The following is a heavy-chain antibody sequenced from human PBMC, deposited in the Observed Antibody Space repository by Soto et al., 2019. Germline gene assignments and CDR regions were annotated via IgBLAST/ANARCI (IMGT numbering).Heavy chain of an antibody. V-gene: IGHV1-18*01. CDR3: ARDGGGSSWSRWFDP. Sequence: QVQLVQSGAEVKKPGASVKVSCKASGYTFTSYGISWVRQAPGQGLEWMGWISAYNGNTNYAQKLQGRVTMTTDTSTSTAYRELRSLRSDDTAVYYCARDGGGSSWSRWFDPWGQGTLVTVAS. CDR1: GYTFTSYG. J-gene: IGHJ5*02. D-gene: IGHD6-13*01. CDR2: ISAYNGNT.